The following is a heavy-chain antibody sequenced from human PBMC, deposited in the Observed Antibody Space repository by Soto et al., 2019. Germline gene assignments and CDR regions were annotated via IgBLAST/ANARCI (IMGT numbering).Heavy chain of an antibody. CDR1: GYTFTSYG. V-gene: IGHV1-18*04. CDR3: ARDRGRYSYGPTLFDH. D-gene: IGHD5-18*01. J-gene: IGHJ4*02. Sequence: ASVKVSCKASGYTFTSYGISWVRQAPGQGLEWMGWISAYNGNTNYAQKLQGRVTMTTDTSTSTAYMELRSLRSDDTAVYYCARDRGRYSYGPTLFDHWGQGTLVTVSS. CDR2: ISAYNGNT.